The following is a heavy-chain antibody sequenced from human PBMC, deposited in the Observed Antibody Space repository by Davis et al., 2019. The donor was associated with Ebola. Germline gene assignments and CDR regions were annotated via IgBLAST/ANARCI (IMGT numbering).Heavy chain of an antibody. V-gene: IGHV3-48*01. CDR3: ARGPEVYHDSSGYDFDY. J-gene: IGHJ4*02. CDR2: ISSSSTI. D-gene: IGHD3-22*01. Sequence: GESLKISCAASGFTFSSYSMNWVRQAPGKGLEWVSYISSSSTIYYADSVKGRFTISRDNSKNTLYLQMNSLRAEDTAVYYCARGPEVYHDSSGYDFDYWGQGTLVTVSS. CDR1: GFTFSSYS.